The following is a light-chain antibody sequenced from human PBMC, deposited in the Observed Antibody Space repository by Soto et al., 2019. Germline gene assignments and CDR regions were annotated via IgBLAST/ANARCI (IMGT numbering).Light chain of an antibody. Sequence: DIVMTQSPDSLAVSLGERATINCKSSQSVLYSSNNKNYLAWYQQKPGQPPKLLIYWASTRESGVPDRFSGSGSGTDFTLTISSLQAEDVAVYYCQQYYSTPWMCGQGTKGDIK. V-gene: IGKV4-1*01. CDR2: WAS. J-gene: IGKJ1*01. CDR3: QQYYSTPWM. CDR1: QSVLYSSNNKNY.